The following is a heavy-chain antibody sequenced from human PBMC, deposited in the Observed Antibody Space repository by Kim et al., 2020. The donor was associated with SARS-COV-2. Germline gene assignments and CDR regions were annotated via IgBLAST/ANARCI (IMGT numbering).Heavy chain of an antibody. CDR1: GFPFSRYS. J-gene: IGHJ4*02. D-gene: IGHD3-9*01. Sequence: GGSLRLSCAASGFPFSRYSMNWVRQTPGKGLEWVSSISSSSNYIQYADSVKGRFTISRDNAKDSLYLHMNSLRAEDTAVYYCASLLRYFDWFPGYWGQGTLVTVSS. CDR2: ISSSSNYI. CDR3: ASLLRYFDWFPGY. V-gene: IGHV3-21*01.